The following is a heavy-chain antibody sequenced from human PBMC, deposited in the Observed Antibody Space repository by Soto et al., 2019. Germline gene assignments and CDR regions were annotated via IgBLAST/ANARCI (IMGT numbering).Heavy chain of an antibody. D-gene: IGHD2-2*01. Sequence: EVQLVESGGGLVQPGGSLRLSCAASGFTFSTYWMSWVRQAPGKGLGWVANIKVDGSEKYYVDPVKGRFTISRDNAKNSRYLQMASLRADDTAVYYCARVYCTSTSCYSSFDYWGQGTLVTVSS. CDR3: ARVYCTSTSCYSSFDY. J-gene: IGHJ4*02. CDR2: IKVDGSEK. V-gene: IGHV3-7*04. CDR1: GFTFSTYW.